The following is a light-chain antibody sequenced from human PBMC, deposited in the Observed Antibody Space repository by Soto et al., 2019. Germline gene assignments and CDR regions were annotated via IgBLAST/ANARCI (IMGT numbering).Light chain of an antibody. CDR1: QGISNS. J-gene: IGKJ1*01. CDR3: QKYNSAPRT. V-gene: IGKV1-27*01. Sequence: DIQMTQSPSSLSASVGDRVTITCRARQGISNSLAWYQQKPGKVPKLLIYAASTLQSGVPSRFSGSGSGTDFTLTISSRQPEDVATYYCQKYNSAPRTFGQGTKVEIK. CDR2: AAS.